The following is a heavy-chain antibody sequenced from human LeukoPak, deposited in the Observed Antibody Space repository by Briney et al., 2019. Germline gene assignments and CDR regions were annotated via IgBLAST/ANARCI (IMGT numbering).Heavy chain of an antibody. CDR3: ARDIHRQWLTYFDY. Sequence: SETLSLTCTVSGGSISSYYWSWIRQPPGKGLEWIGYISYSGSTNYNPSLNSRVTISVDPSKNQFSLKLSSVTAADMAVYYCARDIHRQWLTYFDYWGQGTLVTVSS. D-gene: IGHD6-19*01. V-gene: IGHV4-59*01. CDR2: ISYSGST. J-gene: IGHJ4*02. CDR1: GGSISSYY.